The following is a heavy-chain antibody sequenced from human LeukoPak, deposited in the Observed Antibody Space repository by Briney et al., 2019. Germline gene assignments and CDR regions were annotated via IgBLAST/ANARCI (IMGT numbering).Heavy chain of an antibody. V-gene: IGHV3-53*04. CDR1: GFTFSSYE. D-gene: IGHD6-6*01. CDR2: IYSGGST. CDR3: ARVEYSGYGMDV. Sequence: GGSLRLSCAASGFTFSSYEINWVRQAPGKGLEWVSVIYSGGSTYYADSVKGRFTISRHNFKNTLYLQMNSLRAEDTAVYYCARVEYSGYGMDVWGQGTTVTVSS. J-gene: IGHJ6*02.